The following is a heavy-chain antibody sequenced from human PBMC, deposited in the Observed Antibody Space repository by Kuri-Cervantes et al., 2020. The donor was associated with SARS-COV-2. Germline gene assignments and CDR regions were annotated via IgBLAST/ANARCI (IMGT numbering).Heavy chain of an antibody. D-gene: IGHD1-1*01. J-gene: IGHJ4*02. Sequence: SQTLSLTCAVYGGSFSGYYWSWIRQPAGKGLEWIGRIYTSGSTNYNPSLKSRVTMSVDTSKNQFSLKLSSVTAADTAVYYCARGDERRTTRTFDYWGQGTLVTVSS. CDR2: IYTSGST. V-gene: IGHV4-59*10. CDR3: ARGDERRTTRTFDY. CDR1: GGSFSGYY.